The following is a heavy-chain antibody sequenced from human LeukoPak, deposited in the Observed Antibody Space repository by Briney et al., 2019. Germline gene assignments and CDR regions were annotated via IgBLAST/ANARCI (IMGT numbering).Heavy chain of an antibody. V-gene: IGHV3-30*14. CDR2: ISYDGSNK. CDR1: GFTFSSYA. CDR3: ARNAQGIAAAYFDY. J-gene: IGHJ4*02. D-gene: IGHD6-13*01. Sequence: GGSLRLSCAASGFTFSSYAMHWVRQAPGKGLEWVAVISYDGSNKYYADSVKGRFTISRDNSKNTLYLQMNSLRAEDTAVYYCARNAQGIAAAYFDYWGQGTLVTVSS.